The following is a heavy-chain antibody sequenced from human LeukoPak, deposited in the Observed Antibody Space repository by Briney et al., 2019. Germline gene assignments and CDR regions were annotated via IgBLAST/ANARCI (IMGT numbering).Heavy chain of an antibody. D-gene: IGHD5-12*01. J-gene: IGHJ3*02. CDR2: IFSGAST. CDR1: GFTVSSDY. V-gene: IGHV3-66*01. CDR3: ARGSPYSGYDLRAFDI. Sequence: GGSLRLSCAASGFTVSSDYLSWVRQAPGKGLEWVSVIFSGASTYYADSVKGRFTISRDNSKNTLYLHMHSLSAKDTAVYYCARGSPYSGYDLRAFDIWGQGTTVTVSS.